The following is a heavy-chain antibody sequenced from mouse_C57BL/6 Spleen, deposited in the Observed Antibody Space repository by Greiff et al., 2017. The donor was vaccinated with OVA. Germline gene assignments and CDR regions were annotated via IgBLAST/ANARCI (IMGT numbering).Heavy chain of an antibody. CDR3: ARGRSSVWYFDV. J-gene: IGHJ1*03. Sequence: DVQLVESEGGLVQPGSSMKLSCTASGFTFSDYYMAWVRQVPEKGLEWVANINYDGSSTYYLDSLKSRFIISRDNAKNILYLQMSSLKSEDTATYYCARGRSSVWYFDVWGTGTTVTVSS. CDR1: GFTFSDYY. CDR2: INYDGSST. V-gene: IGHV5-16*01. D-gene: IGHD1-1*01.